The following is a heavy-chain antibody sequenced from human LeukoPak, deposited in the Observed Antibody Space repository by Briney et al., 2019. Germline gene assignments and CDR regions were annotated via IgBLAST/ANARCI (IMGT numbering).Heavy chain of an antibody. CDR3: ARIVLRFLEWLPPYYYYHYMDV. Sequence: SETLSLTCAVYGGSFSGYYWSWIRQPPGKGLEWIGEINHSGSTNYNPSLKSRVTISVDTSKNQFSLKLSSVTAADTAVYYCARIVLRFLEWLPPYYYYHYMDVWGKGTTVTVSS. V-gene: IGHV4-34*01. J-gene: IGHJ6*03. CDR2: INHSGST. CDR1: GGSFSGYY. D-gene: IGHD3-3*01.